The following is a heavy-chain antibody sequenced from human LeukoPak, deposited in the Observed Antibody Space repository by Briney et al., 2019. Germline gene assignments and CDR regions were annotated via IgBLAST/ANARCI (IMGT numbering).Heavy chain of an antibody. D-gene: IGHD6-6*01. V-gene: IGHV1-18*01. CDR3: AALSDAARPRRYYYYYMDV. CDR1: GYTFTSYG. CDR2: ISAYNGNT. Sequence: ASVKVSCKASGYTFTSYGISWVRQAPGQGVEWMGWISAYNGNTNYAQKLQGRVTMTTDTSTSTAYMELRSLRSDDTAVYYCAALSDAARPRRYYYYYMDVWGKGTTVTVSS. J-gene: IGHJ6*03.